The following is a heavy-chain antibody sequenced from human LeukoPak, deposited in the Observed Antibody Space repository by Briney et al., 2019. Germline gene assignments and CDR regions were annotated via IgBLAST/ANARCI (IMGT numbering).Heavy chain of an antibody. Sequence: SQTLSLTCTVSGGSISSGSYYWSWIRQPAGKGLEWIGGIYTGGSTNYNPSLKSRVTISVDTSKHQFSLKLSSVTAADTAVYYCARDPYYYDSSGTKYNWCDPWGQGTLVTVSS. V-gene: IGHV4-61*02. CDR1: GGSISSGSYY. J-gene: IGHJ5*02. CDR2: IYTGGST. D-gene: IGHD3-22*01. CDR3: ARDPYYYDSSGTKYNWCDP.